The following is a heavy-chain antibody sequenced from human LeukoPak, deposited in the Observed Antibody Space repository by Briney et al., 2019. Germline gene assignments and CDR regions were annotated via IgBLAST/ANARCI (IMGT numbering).Heavy chain of an antibody. V-gene: IGHV3-15*01. J-gene: IGHJ4*02. CDR2: IKGKTDGGTT. D-gene: IGHD2-21*02. CDR3: TTHIVVVTDFDY. Sequence: GGSLRLSCAASGFTVSNAWMSWVRQAPGKGLEWVGCIKGKTDGGTTDYAAPVKGRFTISRDDSKNTLYLQMNSLKTEDRAVYYCTTHIVVVTDFDYWGQGTLVTVSS. CDR1: GFTVSNAW.